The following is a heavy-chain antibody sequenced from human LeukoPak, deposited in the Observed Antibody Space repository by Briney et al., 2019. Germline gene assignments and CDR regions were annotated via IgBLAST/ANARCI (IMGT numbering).Heavy chain of an antibody. D-gene: IGHD1-26*01. CDR3: ARARVAATTLAAFDI. Sequence: GGSLRLSCAASGFTFSIYIMNWVRQAPGKGLEWVSSISSSSSYIYYADSVKGRFTISRDNAKNSLYLQMNSLRAEDTAVYYCARARVAATTLAAFDIWGQGTMVTVS. V-gene: IGHV3-21*01. J-gene: IGHJ3*02. CDR1: GFTFSIYI. CDR2: ISSSSSYI.